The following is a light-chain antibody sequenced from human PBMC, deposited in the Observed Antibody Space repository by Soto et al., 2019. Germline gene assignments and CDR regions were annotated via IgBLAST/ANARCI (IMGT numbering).Light chain of an antibody. CDR1: QSISSNF. Sequence: EFVLTQSPGTLSVSPGERATLSCRASQSISSNFLAWYQQKPGQAPRLLIYGASSRATGITDRFSGSGSGTDFTLTIRRLEPEDSAIYYCQQYVSWTFGQGTKVEIK. CDR2: GAS. J-gene: IGKJ1*01. CDR3: QQYVSWT. V-gene: IGKV3-20*01.